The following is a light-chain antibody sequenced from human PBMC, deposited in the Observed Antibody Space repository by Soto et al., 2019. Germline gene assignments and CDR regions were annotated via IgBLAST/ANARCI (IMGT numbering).Light chain of an antibody. CDR1: RDVSSNY. CDR2: DAS. J-gene: IGKJ4*01. V-gene: IGKV3-11*01. Sequence: EIVLTPSPGTLSLSPVERATLSCRASRDVSSNYLAWYQQKPGQAPRLLIYDASNRATGILARFSGSGSGTDFTLTISSLEPEDFAVYYCQQRSNWPLTFGGGTKVDIK. CDR3: QQRSNWPLT.